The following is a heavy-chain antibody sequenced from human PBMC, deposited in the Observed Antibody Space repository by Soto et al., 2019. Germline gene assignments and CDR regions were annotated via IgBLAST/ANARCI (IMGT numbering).Heavy chain of an antibody. CDR3: ARDTGDGAFDF. Sequence: ASVKVSCKASGYTFSSYAMHWVRQAPGQRLEWMGWIDAGYGNTKSSQKFQDRVTISRDTSASTAYMELTSLRSEDTAVYYCARDTGDGAFDFWGQGTLVTVSS. CDR1: GYTFSSYA. CDR2: IDAGYGNT. J-gene: IGHJ4*02. V-gene: IGHV1-3*01. D-gene: IGHD7-27*01.